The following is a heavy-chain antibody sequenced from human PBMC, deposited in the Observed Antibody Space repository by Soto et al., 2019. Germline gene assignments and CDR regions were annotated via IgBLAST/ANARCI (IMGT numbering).Heavy chain of an antibody. J-gene: IGHJ5*02. V-gene: IGHV4-31*03. D-gene: IGHD3-22*01. CDR3: ARARYYDSSEWFDP. CDR1: GGSISSGGYY. Sequence: LSLTCTVSGGSISSGGYYWSWIRQHPGKGLEWIGYIYYSGSTYYNPSLKSRVTISVDTSKNQFSLKLSSVTAADTAVYYCARARYYDSSEWFDPWGQGTLVTVSS. CDR2: IYYSGST.